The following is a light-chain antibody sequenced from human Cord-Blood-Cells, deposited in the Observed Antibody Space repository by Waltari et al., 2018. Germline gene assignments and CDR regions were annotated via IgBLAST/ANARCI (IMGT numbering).Light chain of an antibody. Sequence: EIVLTQSPGTLSLSPGERATLSCRASQSVSSSYLAWYQQKPGQAPRLVIYGASSRATGIPDRFSGSGSGTDFTLTISRLEPEDFAVYDCQQYGSSPGTFGGGTKVEIK. J-gene: IGKJ4*01. CDR1: QSVSSSY. CDR2: GAS. V-gene: IGKV3-20*01. CDR3: QQYGSSPGT.